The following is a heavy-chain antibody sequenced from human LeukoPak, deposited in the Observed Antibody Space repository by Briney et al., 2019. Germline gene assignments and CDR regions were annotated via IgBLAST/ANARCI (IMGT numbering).Heavy chain of an antibody. CDR3: TRGAGTSWFDY. CDR1: GCTFTVNY. D-gene: IGHD2-2*01. V-gene: IGHV1-2*02. Sequence: ASVKVSCKPSGCTFTVNYLHWVRQAPGQGLEWVGWMNPNSGVTGYAQNFQGRVTMTRDTSISTAYMELSSLTSDDTAVYYCTRGAGTSWFDYWGQGSLVTVSS. CDR2: MNPNSGVT. J-gene: IGHJ4*02.